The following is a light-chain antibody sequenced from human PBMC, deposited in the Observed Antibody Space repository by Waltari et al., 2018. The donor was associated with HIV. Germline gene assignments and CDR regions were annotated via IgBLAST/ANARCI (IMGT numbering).Light chain of an antibody. Sequence: QSVLTQPPSVSGTPGQRVTISCSGGSSNIGDNAVTWYQQFPGTAPKLLIYSNKQRPSGVPDRLPGSKSGTSASLASSGLQSEDEADYYCATLDDSLNGPVFGGGTKVTVL. V-gene: IGLV1-44*01. CDR1: SSNIGDNA. CDR3: ATLDDSLNGPV. CDR2: SNK. J-gene: IGLJ2*01.